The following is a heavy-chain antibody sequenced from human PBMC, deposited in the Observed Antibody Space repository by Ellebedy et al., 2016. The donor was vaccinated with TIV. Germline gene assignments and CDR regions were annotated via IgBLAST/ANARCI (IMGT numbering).Heavy chain of an antibody. Sequence: AASVKVSCKTSGYIFTTYAMHWVRQAPGQSLEWMGWINLCIGDTKYSQNFQGRLTITSDASASTVYMELSSLRSGDTAVYFCARGYSYEFDYWGQGTLVTVSS. CDR3: ARGYSYEFDY. J-gene: IGHJ4*02. V-gene: IGHV1-3*01. CDR2: INLCIGDT. D-gene: IGHD5-18*01. CDR1: GYIFTTYA.